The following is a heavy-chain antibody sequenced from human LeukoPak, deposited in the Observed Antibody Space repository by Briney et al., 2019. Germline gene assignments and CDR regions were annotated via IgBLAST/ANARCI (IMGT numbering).Heavy chain of an antibody. V-gene: IGHV4-61*02. Sequence: PSETLSLTCTVSGGSLRSGSYYGSWIRQPAGKGLEWIGRIYNRGSTNYNPSLKSRVTMSGDTSKNQFSLKLTSVTAADTAVYYCARGHGSFDSWGQGTLVTVSA. CDR2: IYNRGST. D-gene: IGHD1-26*01. J-gene: IGHJ4*02. CDR3: ARGHGSFDS. CDR1: GGSLRSGSYY.